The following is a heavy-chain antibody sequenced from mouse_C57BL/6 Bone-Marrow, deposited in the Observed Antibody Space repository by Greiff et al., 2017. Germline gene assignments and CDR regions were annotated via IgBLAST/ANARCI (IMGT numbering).Heavy chain of an antibody. CDR1: GYTFTSYW. D-gene: IGHD2-3*01. Sequence: QVQLQQPGAELVMPGASVKLSCKASGYTFTSYWMHWVKQRPGQGLEWIGEIDPSDSYTNYNQKFKGKSTLTVDKSSSTAYMQLSSLTSEDSAVYYCARDAYYVAMDYWGQGTAVTVSS. CDR2: IDPSDSYT. J-gene: IGHJ4*01. V-gene: IGHV1-69*01. CDR3: ARDAYYVAMDY.